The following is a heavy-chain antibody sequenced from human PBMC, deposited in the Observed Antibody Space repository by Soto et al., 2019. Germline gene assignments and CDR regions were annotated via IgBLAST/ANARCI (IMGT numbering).Heavy chain of an antibody. CDR2: INPNSGGT. CDR3: AADRGYSGYTYGMDV. D-gene: IGHD5-12*01. CDR1: GYTFTGYY. J-gene: IGHJ6*02. Sequence: GASVKVSCKASGYTFTGYYMHWVRQAPGQGLEWMGWINPNSGGTNYAQKFQGWVTMTRDMSTSTAYMELSSLRSEDTAVYYCAADRGYSGYTYGMDVWGQGTTVTVSS. V-gene: IGHV1-2*04.